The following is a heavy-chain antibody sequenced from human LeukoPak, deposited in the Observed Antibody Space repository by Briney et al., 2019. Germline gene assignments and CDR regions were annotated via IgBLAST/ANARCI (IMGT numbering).Heavy chain of an antibody. V-gene: IGHV3-66*01. CDR1: GFTVSSNY. CDR3: ARASVEMATLFDY. J-gene: IGHJ4*02. D-gene: IGHD5-12*01. CDR2: IYSGGST. Sequence: GGSLRLSCAVSGFTVSSNYMSWVRQAPGKGLEWVSVIYSGGSTYYADSVKGRFTISRDNSKNTLYLQMNSLRAEDTAVYYCARASVEMATLFDYWGQGTLVTVSS.